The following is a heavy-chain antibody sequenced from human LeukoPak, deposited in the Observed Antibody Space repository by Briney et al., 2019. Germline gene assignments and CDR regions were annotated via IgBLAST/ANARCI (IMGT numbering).Heavy chain of an antibody. CDR2: INPNSGCT. J-gene: IGHJ2*01. CDR1: GYTFTGYY. CDR3: ARDPYGTWYFDL. V-gene: IGHV1-2*02. D-gene: IGHD3-10*01. Sequence: ASVKVSCKASGYTFTGYYMHWVRQSPGQGLGLMGWINPNSGCTNYAQKVQGRGTMTRATSISQAYMELSRLRSDDTAVYYCARDPYGTWYFDLWGRGTLVSVS.